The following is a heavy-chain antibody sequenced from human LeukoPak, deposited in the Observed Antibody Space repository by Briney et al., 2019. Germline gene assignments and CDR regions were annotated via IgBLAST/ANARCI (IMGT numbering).Heavy chain of an antibody. CDR2: INHNGGT. V-gene: IGHV4-34*01. J-gene: IGHJ4*02. CDR3: ARGGGKVSY. D-gene: IGHD4-23*01. CDR1: GGSFSGYF. Sequence: PSETLSLTCAVYGGSFSGYFWSWIRQPPGKGLEWIGDINHNGGTNYNPSLKSRVTISVDTSKNQFSLKLSSVTAADTAVYYCARGGGKVSYWGQGTLVTVSS.